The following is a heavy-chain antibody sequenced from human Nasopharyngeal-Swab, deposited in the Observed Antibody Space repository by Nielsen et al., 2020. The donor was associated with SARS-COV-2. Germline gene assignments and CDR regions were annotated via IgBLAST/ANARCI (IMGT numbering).Heavy chain of an antibody. CDR2: INAGKGNT. CDR3: ARVPAVAASRIDY. J-gene: IGHJ4*02. V-gene: IGHV1-3*01. D-gene: IGHD6-19*01. Sequence: ASVTVSCKASGYTLPNYAMYWVRQAPGQRPEFMGWINAGKGNTIYSQRFQGRVRISRDPSADTVYMELNRLRSEDTAVYYCARVPAVAASRIDYWGQGTLVTVSS. CDR1: GYTLPNYA.